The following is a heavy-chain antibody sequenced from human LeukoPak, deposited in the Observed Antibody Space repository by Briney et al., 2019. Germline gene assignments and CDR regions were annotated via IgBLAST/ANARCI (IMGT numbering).Heavy chain of an antibody. J-gene: IGHJ4*02. CDR3: ARDVKGDGYNDY. CDR1: GDSVSSNSVT. Sequence: SQTLSLTCAISGDSVSSNSVTWNWIRQSPSRGLEWLGRTYYRSTWYNDYAVSVRGRITVNPDTSKNQFSLKLSSVTAADTAVYYCARDVKGDGYNDYWGQGTLVTVSS. D-gene: IGHD5-24*01. V-gene: IGHV6-1*01. CDR2: TYYRSTWYN.